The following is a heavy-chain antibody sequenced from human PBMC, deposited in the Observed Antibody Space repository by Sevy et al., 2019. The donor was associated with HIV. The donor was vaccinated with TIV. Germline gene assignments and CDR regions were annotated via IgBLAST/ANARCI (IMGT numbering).Heavy chain of an antibody. CDR1: GGSFSADY. V-gene: IGHV4-34*01. J-gene: IGHJ4*01. Sequence: SETLSLTCTVYGGSFSADYWTWIRQPPGKGLEWIGEINHSGSTNYNPPLKSRVTISLDTSKNQFSLRLTSVTAADTAVFYCARGYDAGPLIYWGHGTLVTVSS. D-gene: IGHD3-22*01. CDR2: INHSGST. CDR3: ARGYDAGPLIY.